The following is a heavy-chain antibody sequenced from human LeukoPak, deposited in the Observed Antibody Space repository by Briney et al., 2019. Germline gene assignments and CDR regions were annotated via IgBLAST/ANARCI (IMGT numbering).Heavy chain of an antibody. CDR1: GGSISSYY. Sequence: SETLSLTCTVSGGSISSYYWSWIRQPPGKGLEWIGYIYYSGSTNYNPSLKSRVTISVDTSKNQFSLKPSSVTAADTAVYYCARGRWLAPIDYWGQGTLVTVSS. J-gene: IGHJ4*02. D-gene: IGHD6-19*01. CDR3: ARGRWLAPIDY. V-gene: IGHV4-59*01. CDR2: IYYSGST.